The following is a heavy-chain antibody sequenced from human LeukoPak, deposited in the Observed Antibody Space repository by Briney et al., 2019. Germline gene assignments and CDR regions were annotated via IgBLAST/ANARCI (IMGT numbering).Heavy chain of an antibody. CDR2: ISYDGSIE. D-gene: IGHD3-22*01. J-gene: IGHJ4*02. CDR1: GFTFSSYG. Sequence: GGSLRLSCAASGFTFSSYGMHWVRQAPGKGLEWVAVISYDGSIEYYADSVKGRSSISGDNSKNTLYLQMNSLRAEDTALYYCAKGISSGYFDYWGQGTLVTVSS. CDR3: AKGISSGYFDY. V-gene: IGHV3-30*18.